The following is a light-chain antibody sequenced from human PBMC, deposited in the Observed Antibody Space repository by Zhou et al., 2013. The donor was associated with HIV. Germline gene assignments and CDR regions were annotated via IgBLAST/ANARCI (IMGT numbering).Light chain of an antibody. CDR3: QKXNSAPWT. CDR1: QGISNY. CDR2: AAS. Sequence: DIQMTQSPSSLSVSVGDRVTITCRASQGISNYLAWYQQAPGQAPRLLIYAASTLQSGVPSRFSGSGSGTDFTLTISSLHPEDVATYYCQKXNSAPWTFGQGTKVEMK. V-gene: IGKV1-27*01. J-gene: IGKJ1*01.